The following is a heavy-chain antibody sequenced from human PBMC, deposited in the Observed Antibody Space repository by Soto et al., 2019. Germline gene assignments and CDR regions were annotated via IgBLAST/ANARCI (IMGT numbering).Heavy chain of an antibody. CDR1: GGSISSYY. CDR2: IYYSGST. J-gene: IGHJ4*02. CDR3: ARVPYDSSEDHLYFFDY. V-gene: IGHV4-59*01. Sequence: SETLSLTCTVSGGSISSYYWSWIRQPPGKGLEWIGYIYYSGSTNYNPSLKSRVTISVDRSKNQFSLKLSSVTAADTAVYYCARVPYDSSEDHLYFFDYWGQGTLVTVSS. D-gene: IGHD3-22*01.